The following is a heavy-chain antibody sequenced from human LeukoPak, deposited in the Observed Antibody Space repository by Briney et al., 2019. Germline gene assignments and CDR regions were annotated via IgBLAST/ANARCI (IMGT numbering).Heavy chain of an antibody. D-gene: IGHD3-22*01. V-gene: IGHV3-20*04. CDR3: ARDGDYYDSSGYHAHPDY. CDR2: INWNGGST. CDR1: GFTFDDYG. J-gene: IGHJ4*02. Sequence: PGGSLRLSCAASGFTFDDYGMSWVRQAPGKGLEWVSGINWNGGSTGYADSVKGLFTISRDNAKNSLYLQMNSLRAEDTALYYCARDGDYYDSSGYHAHPDYWGQGTLVTVSS.